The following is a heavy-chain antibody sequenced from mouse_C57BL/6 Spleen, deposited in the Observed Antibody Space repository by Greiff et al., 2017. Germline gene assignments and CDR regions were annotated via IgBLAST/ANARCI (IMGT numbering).Heavy chain of an antibody. CDR1: GYAFTNYL. CDR3: ARSGGSSPDY. V-gene: IGHV1-54*01. CDR2: INPGSGGT. Sequence: VQLVESGAELVRPGTSVKVSCKASGYAFTNYLIEWVKQRPGQGLEWIGVINPGSGGTNYNEKFKGKATLTADKSSSTAYMQLSSLTSEDSAVYFCARSGGSSPDYWGQGTTLTVSS. D-gene: IGHD1-1*01. J-gene: IGHJ2*01.